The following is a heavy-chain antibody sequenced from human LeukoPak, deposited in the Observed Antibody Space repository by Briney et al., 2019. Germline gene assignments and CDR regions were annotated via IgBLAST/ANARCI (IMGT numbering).Heavy chain of an antibody. CDR2: INTDGSTT. CDR1: GFTFSNDW. Sequence: PGGSVRLSCAASGFTFSNDWMHWVRQAPGKGLVWVSRINTDGSTTTYADSVKGRFTTSRDNAKNTLYLQMNSLRVEDTAVYYCARGRGGSYHYWGQGTLVTVSS. J-gene: IGHJ4*02. D-gene: IGHD1-26*01. V-gene: IGHV3-74*01. CDR3: ARGRGGSYHY.